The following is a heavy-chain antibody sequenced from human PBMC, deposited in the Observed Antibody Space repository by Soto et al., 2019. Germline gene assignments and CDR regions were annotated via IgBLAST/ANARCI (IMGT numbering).Heavy chain of an antibody. CDR3: AREEVPQWFTKGYYGMDV. J-gene: IGHJ6*02. CDR2: INHSGST. Sequence: KTSETLSLTCAVYGGSFSGYYWSWIRQPPGKGLEWIGEINHSGSTNYNPSLKSRVTISTDTSKNQFSLLLSSVTAADTAVYYCAREEVPQWFTKGYYGMDVWGQGTTVTV. V-gene: IGHV4-34*01. CDR1: GGSFSGYY. D-gene: IGHD2-8*01.